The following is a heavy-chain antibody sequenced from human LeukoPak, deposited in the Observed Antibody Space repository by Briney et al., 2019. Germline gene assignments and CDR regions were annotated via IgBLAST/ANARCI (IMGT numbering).Heavy chain of an antibody. CDR2: INPNSSVT. CDR3: ARERGGNSPFDS. J-gene: IGHJ4*02. Sequence: ASVKVSCKTSGYTFTGYYMHWVRQAPGQGLEWMGWINPNSSVTNYAQRFEGRVTMTRDTSISAAYMELRWLTSDDTAVYYCARERGGNSPFDSWGQGTLVTVSS. CDR1: GYTFTGYY. D-gene: IGHD4-23*01. V-gene: IGHV1-2*02.